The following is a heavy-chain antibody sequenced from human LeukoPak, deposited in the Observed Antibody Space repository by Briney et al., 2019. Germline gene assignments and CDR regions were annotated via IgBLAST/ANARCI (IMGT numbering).Heavy chain of an antibody. D-gene: IGHD1-26*01. Sequence: ASVKVSCKASGYTFTGYYMHWVRQAPGKGLEWMGGFDPEDGETIYAQKFQGRVTMTEDTSTDTAYMELSSLRSEDTAVYYCATDSSGGTYYFDYWGQGTLVTVSS. CDR2: FDPEDGET. J-gene: IGHJ4*02. CDR1: GYTFTGYY. V-gene: IGHV1-24*01. CDR3: ATDSSGGTYYFDY.